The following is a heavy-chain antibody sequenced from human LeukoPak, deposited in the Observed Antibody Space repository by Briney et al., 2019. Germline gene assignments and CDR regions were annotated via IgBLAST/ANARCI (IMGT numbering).Heavy chain of an antibody. J-gene: IGHJ4*02. Sequence: SETLSLTCTVAGGSISSSSYYWGWIRQPPGKGLEWIGSIYYSGSTYYNPSLKSRVTISVDTSKNQFSLKLSSVTAADTAVYYCARGVGASTAFDYWGQGTLVTVSS. CDR1: GGSISSSSYY. V-gene: IGHV4-39*07. CDR3: ARGVGASTAFDY. CDR2: IYYSGST. D-gene: IGHD1-26*01.